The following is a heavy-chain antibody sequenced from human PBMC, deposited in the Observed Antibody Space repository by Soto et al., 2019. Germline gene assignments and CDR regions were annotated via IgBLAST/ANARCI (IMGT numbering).Heavy chain of an antibody. CDR3: ARGGIGYCSGGSCYFEYYFDY. Sequence: QVQLVQSGAEVKKPGASVKVSCKASGYTFTGYYMHWVRQAPGQGLEWMGWINPNSGGTNYAQKFQGWVTMTRDTSIRTAYMELSRLRSDDTAVYYCARGGIGYCSGGSCYFEYYFDYWGQGTLVTVSS. D-gene: IGHD2-15*01. V-gene: IGHV1-2*04. J-gene: IGHJ4*02. CDR2: INPNSGGT. CDR1: GYTFTGYY.